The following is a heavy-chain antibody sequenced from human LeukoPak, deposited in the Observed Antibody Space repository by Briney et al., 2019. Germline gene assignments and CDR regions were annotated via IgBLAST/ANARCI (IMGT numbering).Heavy chain of an antibody. Sequence: PSETLSLTCTVSGGSISSGGYYWSWIRQHPGKGLEWIGYIYYSGSTYYNPSLKSRVTISVDTSKNQFSLKLSSVTAADTAVYYCARVVPIVVVPAARPGTTRYYYGMDVWGQGTTVTVSS. CDR1: GGSISSGGYY. CDR2: IYYSGST. J-gene: IGHJ6*02. D-gene: IGHD2-2*01. CDR3: ARVVPIVVVPAARPGTTRYYYGMDV. V-gene: IGHV4-31*03.